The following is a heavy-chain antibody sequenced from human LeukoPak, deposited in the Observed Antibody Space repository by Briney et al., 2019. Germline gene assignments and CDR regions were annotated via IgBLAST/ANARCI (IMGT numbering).Heavy chain of an antibody. J-gene: IGHJ6*02. CDR1: GYTFTSYG. D-gene: IGHD6-19*01. V-gene: IGHV1-18*01. CDR2: ISVYNGNT. CDR3: ASSLSGSGWYLSYYYYGMDV. Sequence: ASVKVSCKASGYTFTSYGISWVRQAPGQGLEWMGWISVYNGNTNYVQKLQGRVTMTTDTSTSTAYMELRSLRSDDTAVYYCASSLSGSGWYLSYYYYGMDVWGQGTTVTVSS.